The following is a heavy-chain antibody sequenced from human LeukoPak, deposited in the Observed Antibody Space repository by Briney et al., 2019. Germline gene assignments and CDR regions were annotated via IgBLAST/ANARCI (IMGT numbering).Heavy chain of an antibody. J-gene: IGHJ4*02. D-gene: IGHD4-17*01. CDR3: AGDYGDYYFDY. CDR1: GVSISSGGYY. Sequence: PSETLSLTCTVSGVSISSGGYYWSWIRQHPGKGLEWIGYIYYSGSTSYNPSLKSRVTISVDTSKNQFSLKLSSVTAADTAVYFCAGDYGDYYFDYWGQGTLVTVSS. V-gene: IGHV4-31*03. CDR2: IYYSGST.